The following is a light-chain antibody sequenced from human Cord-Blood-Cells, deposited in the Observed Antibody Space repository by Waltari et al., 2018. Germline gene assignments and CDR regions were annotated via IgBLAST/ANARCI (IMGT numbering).Light chain of an antibody. CDR3: QQYNSYT. CDR2: KAS. V-gene: IGKV1-5*03. Sequence: IQMTQSPYPLSAAVRDRATITCRASQSISSLLAWYQQKPGKAPKLLIYKASSLESGVPSRFSGSGSGTEFTLTISSLQPDDFATYYCQQYNSYTFGQGTKLEIK. J-gene: IGKJ2*01. CDR1: QSISSL.